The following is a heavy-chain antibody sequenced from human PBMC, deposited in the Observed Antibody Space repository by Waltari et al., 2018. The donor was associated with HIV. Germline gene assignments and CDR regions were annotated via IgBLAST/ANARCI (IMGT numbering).Heavy chain of an antibody. V-gene: IGHV3-7*01. CDR2: IKQDGSEK. J-gene: IGHJ4*02. Sequence: VQPGGSLRLSCAASGFPFSSYWMRWVRQAPGKGLEWVANIKQDGSEKYYVDSVKGRFTISRDNAKNSLYLQMNSLRAEDTAVYYCARDYSSTSCYYFDYWGQGTLVTVSS. CDR1: GFPFSSYW. CDR3: ARDYSSTSCYYFDY. D-gene: IGHD2-2*01.